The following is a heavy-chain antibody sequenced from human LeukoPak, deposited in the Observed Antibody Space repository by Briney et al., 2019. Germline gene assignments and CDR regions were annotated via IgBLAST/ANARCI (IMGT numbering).Heavy chain of an antibody. D-gene: IGHD2-2*01. V-gene: IGHV1-46*01. CDR1: GYTFTSYY. Sequence: GASVKVSCKASGYTFTSYYMHWVRQAPGQGLEWMGIINPSGGSTSYAQKFQGRVTMTRDTSTSTVYMELSSLRSEDTAVYYCARDADQLPWGYYFDYWGPGTLVTVSS. CDR2: INPSGGST. J-gene: IGHJ4*02. CDR3: ARDADQLPWGYYFDY.